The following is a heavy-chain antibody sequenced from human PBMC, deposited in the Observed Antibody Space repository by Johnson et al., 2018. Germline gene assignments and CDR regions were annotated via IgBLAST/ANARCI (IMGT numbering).Heavy chain of an antibody. CDR1: RFTFSDYG. J-gene: IGHJ6*02. CDR3: AKDSDG. CDR2: TAYDGNNK. V-gene: IGHV3-30*18. Sequence: QVRLGESGGGVVEPGRTLRLCCAASRFTFSDYGMHWVRQAPGKGLEWVAVTAYDGNNKYYADSVKGRLPISRNNSKNKLYLQMNSLRGEDTAVYYCAKDSDGWGQGTTVTVSS.